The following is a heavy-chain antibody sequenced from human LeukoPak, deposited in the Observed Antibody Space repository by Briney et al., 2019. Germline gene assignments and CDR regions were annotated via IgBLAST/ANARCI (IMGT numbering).Heavy chain of an antibody. Sequence: PSETPSLTCTVSGGSISSSTYYWGWIRQPPGRGLEWIGTIYYRGSTYYNPSLKSRVTISVDTSNNQFSLRLSSVTAADTAVYYCAILGTGSSWGQGTLVTVSS. CDR2: IYYRGST. D-gene: IGHD3-10*01. CDR3: AILGTGSS. V-gene: IGHV4-39*05. CDR1: GGSISSSTYY. J-gene: IGHJ5*02.